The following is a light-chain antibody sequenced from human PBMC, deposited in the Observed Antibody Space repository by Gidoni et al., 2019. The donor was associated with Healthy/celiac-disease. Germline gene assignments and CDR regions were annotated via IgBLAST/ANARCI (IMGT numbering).Light chain of an antibody. Sequence: DIRLNQSPSSLSAFVGDRVTITCQASKDISKYLTWYQQKPGKATKLLIYDAYNLETGVPSRFSGSGSGTDFTFTISSLQHEDIATYYCQQYDNLPRTFGQGTKLEIK. CDR1: KDISKY. CDR2: DAY. V-gene: IGKV1-33*01. CDR3: QQYDNLPRT. J-gene: IGKJ2*01.